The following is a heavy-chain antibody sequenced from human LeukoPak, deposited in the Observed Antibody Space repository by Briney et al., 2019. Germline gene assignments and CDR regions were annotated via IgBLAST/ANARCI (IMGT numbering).Heavy chain of an antibody. Sequence: PGGSLRLSCAASGFTFSLYEMNWVRQAPGKGLEWVSYISSSGSTIYYAGSVKGRFTISRDNAKNSLYLQMNSPRAEDTAVYYCARDGARNYYYYYMDVWGKGTTVTVSS. CDR2: ISSSGSTI. CDR3: ARDGARNYYYYYMDV. D-gene: IGHD6-6*01. J-gene: IGHJ6*03. V-gene: IGHV3-48*03. CDR1: GFTFSLYE.